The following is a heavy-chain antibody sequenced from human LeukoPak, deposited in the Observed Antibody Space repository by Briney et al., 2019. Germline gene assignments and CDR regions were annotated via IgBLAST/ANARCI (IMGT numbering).Heavy chain of an antibody. CDR1: GFTFSDYY. D-gene: IGHD7-27*01. CDR2: ISSSSSYT. CDR3: ARGHWGLDY. J-gene: IGHJ4*02. V-gene: IGHV3-11*05. Sequence: GGSLRLSCAASGFTFSDYYMSWIRQAPGKGLEWVSYISSSSSYTNYADSVKGRFSISRDNAKNSVYLQMNSLRVEDTAVYYCARGHWGLDYWGQGTPVTVSP.